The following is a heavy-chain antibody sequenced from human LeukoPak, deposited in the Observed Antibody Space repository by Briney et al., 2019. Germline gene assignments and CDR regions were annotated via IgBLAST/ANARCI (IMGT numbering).Heavy chain of an antibody. CDR1: GYTFTGYY. CDR2: INPNSGGT. CDR3: ARILDTALQTFDY. Sequence: ASVKVSFKSSGYTFTGYYMHWLRQAPGQGLEWMGWINPNSGGTNYAQKFQGRVTMTRDTSISTAYMELSRLRSDDTAVYYCARILDTALQTFDYWGQGTMVTVSS. V-gene: IGHV1-2*02. J-gene: IGHJ4*02. D-gene: IGHD5-18*01.